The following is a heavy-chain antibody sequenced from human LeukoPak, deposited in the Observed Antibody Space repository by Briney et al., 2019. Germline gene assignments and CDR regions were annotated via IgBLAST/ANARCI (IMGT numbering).Heavy chain of an antibody. CDR1: GGSISSYY. CDR3: ARGNPTYYYGSGSYAAFDI. V-gene: IGHV4-59*08. CDR2: IYYSGST. Sequence: SETLSLTCTVSGGSISSYYWSWIRQPPGKGLEWIGYIYYSGSTNYNPSLKSRVTISVDTSKNQFFLKLSSVTAADTAVYYCARGNPTYYYGSGSYAAFDIWGQGTMVTVSS. D-gene: IGHD3-10*01. J-gene: IGHJ3*02.